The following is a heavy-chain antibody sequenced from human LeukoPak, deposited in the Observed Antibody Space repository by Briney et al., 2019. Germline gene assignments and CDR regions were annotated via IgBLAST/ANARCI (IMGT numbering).Heavy chain of an antibody. CDR3: ARGAAGTVPFDY. CDR1: GGSISSYY. V-gene: IGHV4-59*08. Sequence: SETLSLTCAVSGGSISSYYWSWIRQPPGKGLEWIGYTHYSGSTDYNPSLRTRVTISVDTSKNQFSLKLSSVTAADTAVYYCARGAAGTVPFDYWGQGTLVTVFS. CDR2: THYSGST. D-gene: IGHD6-13*01. J-gene: IGHJ4*02.